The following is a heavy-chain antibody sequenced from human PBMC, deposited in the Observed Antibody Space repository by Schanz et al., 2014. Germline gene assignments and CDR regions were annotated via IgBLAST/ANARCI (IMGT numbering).Heavy chain of an antibody. V-gene: IGHV3-23*01. CDR1: GFTFSSYA. J-gene: IGHJ4*02. CDR2: FDAHDGRA. Sequence: EVQLLESGGGLVKPGGSLTLSCAASGFTFSSYAMGWVRQARGKGLEWVSGFDAHDGRAYYADSAKGRFTISRDNSKTTVYLQMNSLRAEDTAVYYCAKDAENTAMITDYFDYGGQGTLVTVS. D-gene: IGHD5-18*01. CDR3: AKDAENTAMITDYFDY.